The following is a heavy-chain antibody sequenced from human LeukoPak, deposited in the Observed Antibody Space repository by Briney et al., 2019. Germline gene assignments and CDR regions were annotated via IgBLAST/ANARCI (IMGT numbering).Heavy chain of an antibody. Sequence: PEGSRLSCAASGFTFSNYAMSWVRQAPGKGLEWVSVISGSGGSTNFADSVKGRFTSSRDNSKNTLYLQMHSLRVEDTAVYYCAQGRLGYSYGAFDHWGQGTLVTVSS. CDR3: AQGRLGYSYGAFDH. D-gene: IGHD5-18*01. CDR1: GFTFSNYA. V-gene: IGHV3-23*01. CDR2: ISGSGGST. J-gene: IGHJ4*02.